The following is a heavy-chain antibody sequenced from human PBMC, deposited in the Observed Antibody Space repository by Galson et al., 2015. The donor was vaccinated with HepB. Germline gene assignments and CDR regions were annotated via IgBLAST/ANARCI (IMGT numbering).Heavy chain of an antibody. Sequence: ETLSLTCTVSGGSISSYYWSWIRQPAGKGLEWIGRIYTSGSTNYNPSLKSRVTMSVDTSKNQFSLKLSSVTAADTAVYYCARSYTHLFWGRTTGALYYFDYWGQGTLVTVSS. CDR3: ARSYTHLFWGRTTGALYYFDY. CDR1: GGSISSYY. D-gene: IGHD1-14*01. J-gene: IGHJ4*02. V-gene: IGHV4-4*07. CDR2: IYTSGST.